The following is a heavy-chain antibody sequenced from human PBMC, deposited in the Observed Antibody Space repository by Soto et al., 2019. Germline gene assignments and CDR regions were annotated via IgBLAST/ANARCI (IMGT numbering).Heavy chain of an antibody. D-gene: IGHD6-19*01. J-gene: IGHJ2*01. CDR1: DGSVGSESCY. CDR2: ILSGGGT. V-gene: IGHV4-61*01. CDR3: AKGFSSGWYFDL. Sequence: ASVTQSHTNSVADGSVGSESCYLRWIRQPPGKTLEWIGFILSGGGTSTNPSLRSRLSISVDTSRNQFSLRLTSVTASDTGVYFCAKGFSSGWYFDLWGRGTLVTGSS.